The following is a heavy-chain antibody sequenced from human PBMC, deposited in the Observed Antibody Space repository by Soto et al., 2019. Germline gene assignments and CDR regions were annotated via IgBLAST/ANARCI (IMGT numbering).Heavy chain of an antibody. CDR2: INAGNGNT. D-gene: IGHD3-22*01. J-gene: IGHJ3*02. CDR1: GYTFTSYA. CDR3: IKGGGYYLLFDI. V-gene: IGHV1-3*01. Sequence: QVQLVQSGAEVKKPGASVKVSCKASGYTFTSYAMHWVRQAPGQRLEWMGWINAGNGNTKYSQKFQGRVTITRDTSASTAYMELSSLRSEDTAVYYCIKGGGYYLLFDICGQGTMVTVSS.